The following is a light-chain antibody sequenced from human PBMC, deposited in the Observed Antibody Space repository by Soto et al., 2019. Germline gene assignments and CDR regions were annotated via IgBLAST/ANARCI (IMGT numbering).Light chain of an antibody. Sequence: EIVLTQSPGTLSLSPGERATISCRASQSVSSSYLAWYQQKPGQAPRLLIYGASSRATRIPDRFSGSGSGTDFSLTISRLEPEDFAVYYCQQYGSSPQTFGQGTKVDIK. CDR1: QSVSSSY. J-gene: IGKJ1*01. CDR3: QQYGSSPQT. V-gene: IGKV3-20*01. CDR2: GAS.